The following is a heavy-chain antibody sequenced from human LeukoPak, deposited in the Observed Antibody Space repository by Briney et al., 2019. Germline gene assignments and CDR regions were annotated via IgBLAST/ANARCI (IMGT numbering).Heavy chain of an antibody. J-gene: IGHJ5*02. CDR2: INHSGST. D-gene: IGHD1-1*01. CDR1: GGSFSGYY. V-gene: IGHV4-34*01. CDR3: ASYNWILNWFDP. Sequence: PSETLSLTCAVYGGSFSGYYWSWIRQPPGKGLEWIGEINHSGSTNYNPSLKSRVTISVDTSKNQFSLKLSSVTAADTAVYYCASYNWILNWFDPWGQGTLVTVSS.